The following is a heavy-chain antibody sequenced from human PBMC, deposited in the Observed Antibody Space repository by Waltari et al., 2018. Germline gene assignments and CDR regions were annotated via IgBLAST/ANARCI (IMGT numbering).Heavy chain of an antibody. CDR2: IRYDGSNT. CDR3: ASERGTFGVGRSSFDR. J-gene: IGHJ4*02. CDR1: GFRFSHYV. V-gene: IGHV3-30*02. D-gene: IGHD3-3*01. Sequence: QVHQLVCGGGEVQPWGSLRLSGAAPGFRFSHYVQHWVRPAPGKGLEWVASIRYDGSNTFHADSVKGRFTISRDNSKNTMDLQTSSLRPEDTAVYYCASERGTFGVGRSSFDRWGQGTLVIVSS.